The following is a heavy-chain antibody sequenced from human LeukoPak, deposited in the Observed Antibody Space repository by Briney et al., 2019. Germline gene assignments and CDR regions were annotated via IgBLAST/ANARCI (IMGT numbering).Heavy chain of an antibody. CDR3: ARVERKYCSSTSCYDVDYYYYGMDV. CDR1: GFTFSSYS. J-gene: IGHJ6*04. Sequence: GGSLRLSCAASGFTFSSYSMNWVRQAPGKGLEWVSSISSSSSYIYYADSVKGRFTISRDNAKNSLYLQMNSLRAEDTAVYYCARVERKYCSSTSCYDVDYYYYGMDVWGKGTTVTVSS. CDR2: ISSSSSYI. V-gene: IGHV3-21*01. D-gene: IGHD2-2*01.